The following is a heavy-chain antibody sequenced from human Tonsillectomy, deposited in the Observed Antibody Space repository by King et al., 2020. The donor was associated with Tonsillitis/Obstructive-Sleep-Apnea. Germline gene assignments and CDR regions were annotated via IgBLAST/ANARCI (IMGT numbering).Heavy chain of an antibody. J-gene: IGHJ5*02. CDR3: TRETRPNPTGIRA. CDR1: GFTFSTHW. D-gene: IGHD1-14*01. Sequence: VQLVESGGGLIQPGGSLRLSCAASGFTFSTHWMHWVRQVPGKGLEWLALINSDGSSTTYADSVKGRITISRDNAKNTVYLQMNNLRAEDTAVYYCTRETRPNPTGIRAWGQGTLVTVSS. CDR2: INSDGSST. V-gene: IGHV3-74*01.